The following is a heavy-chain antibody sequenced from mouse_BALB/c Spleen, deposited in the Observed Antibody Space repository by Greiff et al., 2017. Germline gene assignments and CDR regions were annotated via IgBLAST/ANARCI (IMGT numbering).Heavy chain of an antibody. Sequence: QVQLQQSGAELVKPGASVKLSCKASGYTFTSYWMHWVKQRPGQGLEWIGEINPSNGRTNYNEKFKSKATLTVDKSSSTAYMQLSSLTSEDSAVYYCALTTVRGDWYFDVWGAGTTVTVSS. CDR3: ALTTVRGDWYFDV. CDR1: GYTFTSYW. J-gene: IGHJ1*01. V-gene: IGHV1S81*02. CDR2: INPSNGRT. D-gene: IGHD1-1*01.